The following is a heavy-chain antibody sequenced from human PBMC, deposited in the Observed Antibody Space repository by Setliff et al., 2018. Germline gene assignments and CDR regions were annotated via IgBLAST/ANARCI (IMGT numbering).Heavy chain of an antibody. Sequence: ESLKISCATSGYNFNSHWIAWVRQVPGGGLEWMGLIFPADSETRYSPSFQGQFTRSVDTSINTAYLQWNSLKASDTALYFCARLPSTGSAFFQHWGQGTLVTVSS. CDR2: IFPADSET. V-gene: IGHV5-51*01. J-gene: IGHJ1*01. CDR1: GYNFNSHW. CDR3: ARLPSTGSAFFQH. D-gene: IGHD1-1*01.